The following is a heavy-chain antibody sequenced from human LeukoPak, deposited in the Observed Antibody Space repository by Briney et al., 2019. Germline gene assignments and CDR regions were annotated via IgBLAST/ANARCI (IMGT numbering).Heavy chain of an antibody. CDR3: AREGARWEPSFSAFDI. CDR2: IYHSGST. V-gene: IGHV4-38-2*02. Sequence: PSETLSLTCTVSGYSISSGYYWGWIRQPPGKGLEWIGSIYHSGSTYYNPSLKSRVTISVDTSKNQFSLKLSSVTAADTAVYYCAREGARWEPSFSAFDIWGQGTMVTVSS. CDR1: GYSISSGYY. J-gene: IGHJ3*02. D-gene: IGHD1-26*01.